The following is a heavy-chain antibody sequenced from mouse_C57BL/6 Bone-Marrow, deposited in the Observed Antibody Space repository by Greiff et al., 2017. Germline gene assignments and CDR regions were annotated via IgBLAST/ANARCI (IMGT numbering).Heavy chain of an antibody. V-gene: IGHV1-85*01. J-gene: IGHJ1*03. CDR3: ARLEFDGSSGDWYFDV. Sequence: VQRVESGPELVKPGASVKLSCKASGYTFTSYDINWVKQRPGQGLEWIGWIYPRDGSTKYNEKFKGKATLTVGTSSSTSYMELHRLTSGDSAVYFCARLEFDGSSGDWYFDVWGTGTTVTVSS. CDR1: GYTFTSYD. D-gene: IGHD1-1*01. CDR2: IYPRDGST.